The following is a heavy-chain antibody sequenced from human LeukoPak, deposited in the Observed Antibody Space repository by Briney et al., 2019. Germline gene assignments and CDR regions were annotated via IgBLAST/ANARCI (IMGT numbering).Heavy chain of an antibody. CDR2: IYYSGST. J-gene: IGHJ4*02. CDR1: GGSISSYY. D-gene: IGHD6-19*01. CDR3: ARERGAVAFDY. V-gene: IGHV4-59*01. Sequence: KTSETLSLTCTVSGGSISSYYWSWIRQPPGKGLEWIGYIYYSGSTNYNPSLKSRVTISVDTSKNQFSQKLSSVTAADTAVYYCARERGAVAFDYWGQGTLVTVSS.